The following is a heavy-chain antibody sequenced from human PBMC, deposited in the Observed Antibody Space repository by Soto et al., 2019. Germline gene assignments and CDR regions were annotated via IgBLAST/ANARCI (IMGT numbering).Heavy chain of an antibody. CDR3: ATTPLTTVTNPYYYYGMDV. Sequence: ASVKVSCKVSGYTLTELSMHWVRQAPGKGLDWMGGFDPEDGETIYAQKFQGRVTMTEDTSADTAYMELSSLRSEDTAVYYCATTPLTTVTNPYYYYGMDVWGQGTTVTVSS. J-gene: IGHJ6*02. CDR2: FDPEDGET. CDR1: GYTLTELS. D-gene: IGHD4-4*01. V-gene: IGHV1-24*01.